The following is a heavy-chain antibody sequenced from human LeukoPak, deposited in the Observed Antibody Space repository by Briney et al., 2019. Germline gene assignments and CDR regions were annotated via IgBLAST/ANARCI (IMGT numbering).Heavy chain of an antibody. CDR1: GGSISSCSYY. J-gene: IGHJ4*02. CDR3: ARQIRRTVLVVAATPYFDY. V-gene: IGHV4-39*01. D-gene: IGHD2-15*01. CDR2: IYYSGST. Sequence: SETLSLTCTVSGGSISSCSYYWGWIRQPPGKGLEWIGRIYYSGSTYYNPSLKSRVTISVDTSKNQFALKLSSVTAADTAVYYCARQIRRTVLVVAATPYFDYWGQGTLVTVSS.